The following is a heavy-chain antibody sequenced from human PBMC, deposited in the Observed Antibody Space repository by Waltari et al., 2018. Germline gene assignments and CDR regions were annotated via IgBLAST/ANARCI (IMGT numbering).Heavy chain of an antibody. D-gene: IGHD6-13*01. Sequence: EVQLVESGGSLVQPGGSLRLSCAASGFTFSSYSMNWVRQAPGKGLEWVSYISSSSSTIYYADSVKGRFTISRDNAKNSLYLQMNSLRAEDTAVYYCARGGSSWYFDYWGQGTLVTVSS. J-gene: IGHJ4*02. CDR2: ISSSSSTI. V-gene: IGHV3-48*01. CDR1: GFTFSSYS. CDR3: ARGGSSWYFDY.